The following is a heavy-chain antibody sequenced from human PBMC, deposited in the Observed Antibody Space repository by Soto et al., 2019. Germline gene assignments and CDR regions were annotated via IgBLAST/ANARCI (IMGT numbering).Heavy chain of an antibody. CDR1: GFTFSSYS. CDR2: ISSSSSYI. J-gene: IGHJ4*02. CDR3: ARDRGYSGSYNSFDY. D-gene: IGHD1-26*01. Sequence: LRLSCAASGFTFSSYSMNWVRQAPGKGLEWVSSISSSSSYIYYADSVKGRFTISRDNAKNSLYLQMNSLRAEDTAVYYCARDRGYSGSYNSFDYWGQGTLVTVSS. V-gene: IGHV3-21*01.